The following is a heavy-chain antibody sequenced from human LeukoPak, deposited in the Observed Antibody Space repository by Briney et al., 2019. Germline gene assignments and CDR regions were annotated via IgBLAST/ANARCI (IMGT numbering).Heavy chain of an antibody. CDR2: INPNSGGT. V-gene: IGHV1-2*06. D-gene: IGHD2-2*01. J-gene: IGHJ3*02. CDR1: GYTFTGYY. Sequence: ASAKVSCKASGYTFTGYYMHWVRQAPGQGLEWMGRINPNSGGTNYAQKFQGRVTMTRDTSISTAYMELSKLRSDDTAVYYCARSDIVVVPAAFYAFDIWGQGTMVTVSS. CDR3: ARSDIVVVPAAFYAFDI.